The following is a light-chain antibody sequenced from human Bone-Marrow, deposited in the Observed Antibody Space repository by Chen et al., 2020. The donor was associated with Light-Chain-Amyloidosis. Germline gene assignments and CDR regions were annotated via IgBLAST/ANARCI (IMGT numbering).Light chain of an antibody. CDR2: GSS. Sequence: EIVLTQSPGTLSLSPGEGANLSCRASQAISSNYLTWYQQKFGQAPRLLIYGSSSRATGIPDRFTGRGSGTDFTLTINRLEPEDVAMYYCQQYGTSPRTFGGGTKVEIK. J-gene: IGKJ4*01. CDR3: QQYGTSPRT. CDR1: QAISSNY. V-gene: IGKV3-20*01.